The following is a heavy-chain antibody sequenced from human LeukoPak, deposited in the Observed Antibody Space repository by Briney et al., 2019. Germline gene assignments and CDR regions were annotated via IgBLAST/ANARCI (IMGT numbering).Heavy chain of an antibody. Sequence: GGSLRLSCAASGFTFSSYAMSWVRQAPGKGLEWVSSISGSGGSTYYADSVKGRFTISRDNSKNTLYLQMNSLRAEDTAVYYCAKYLAVRGVWYFDYWGQGTLVTVSS. CDR3: AKYLAVRGVWYFDY. J-gene: IGHJ4*02. CDR1: GFTFSSYA. D-gene: IGHD3-10*01. V-gene: IGHV3-23*01. CDR2: ISGSGGST.